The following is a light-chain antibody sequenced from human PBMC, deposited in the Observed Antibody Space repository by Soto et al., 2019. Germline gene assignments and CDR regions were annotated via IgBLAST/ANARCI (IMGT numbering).Light chain of an antibody. J-gene: IGKJ1*01. CDR3: QQYNSYSWT. V-gene: IGKV1-5*01. Sequence: DIQLTQSPSTLSASIGDRVTIACRASQNIGRWLAWYQQKPGKAPKLLIYDASSLESGVPSRFSGSGSGTEFTLTISSLQPDDFATYYCQQYNSYSWTFGQGTKVDIK. CDR2: DAS. CDR1: QNIGRW.